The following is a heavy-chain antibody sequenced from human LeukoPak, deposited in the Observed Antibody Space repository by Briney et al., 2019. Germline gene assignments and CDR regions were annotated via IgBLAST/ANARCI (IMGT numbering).Heavy chain of an antibody. Sequence: PGGSLRLSCAASGFTFSSYGMHWVRQAPGKGLEWVAVIWYDGSNKYYADSVKGRFTISRDNSKNTLYLQMNSLRAEDTAVYYCAKGHQTPYSFQHWGQGTLVTVSS. CDR1: GFTFSSYG. V-gene: IGHV3-33*06. J-gene: IGHJ1*01. CDR3: AKGHQTPYSFQH. CDR2: IWYDGSNK. D-gene: IGHD4-11*01.